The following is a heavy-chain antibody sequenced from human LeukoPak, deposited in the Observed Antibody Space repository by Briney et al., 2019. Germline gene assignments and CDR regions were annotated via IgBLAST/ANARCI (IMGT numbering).Heavy chain of an antibody. Sequence: GESLKISCKGSGYSLTSYWIGWVRQMPGKGLEWMGIIYPGDSDTRYSPSFQGQVTISADKSISTAYLQWSSLKASDTAMYYCAAAYPRGRDGCNQGYFDYWGQGTLVTVSS. CDR1: GYSLTSYW. CDR3: AAAYPRGRDGCNQGYFDY. D-gene: IGHD5-24*01. J-gene: IGHJ4*02. V-gene: IGHV5-51*01. CDR2: IYPGDSDT.